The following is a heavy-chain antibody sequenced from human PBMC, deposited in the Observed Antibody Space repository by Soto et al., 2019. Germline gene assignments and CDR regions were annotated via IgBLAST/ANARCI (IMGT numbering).Heavy chain of an antibody. D-gene: IGHD6-6*01. J-gene: IGHJ6*02. CDR2: ISISTGDT. Sequence: QVQLVQSGAEVKKPGASVTVSCKASGYTFNTYLIAWVRQAPGQGLEWMGWISISTGDTDYAQNLQGRVTLTTDPSSSTAYMELKRLRPADTALYYCARDGPGRPYGMDVWGQGTPVIVSS. CDR3: ARDGPGRPYGMDV. CDR1: GYTFNTYL. V-gene: IGHV1-18*01.